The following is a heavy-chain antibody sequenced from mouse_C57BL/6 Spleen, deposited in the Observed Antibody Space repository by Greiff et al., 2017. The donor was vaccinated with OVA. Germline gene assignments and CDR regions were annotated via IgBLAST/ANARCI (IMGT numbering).Heavy chain of an antibody. CDR3: ARTDGSSYGYFDV. CDR2: IHPNSGST. V-gene: IGHV1-64*01. CDR1: GYTFTSYW. Sequence: VQLQQPGAELVKPGASVKLSCKASGYTFTSYWMHWVKQRPGQGLEWIGMIHPNSGSTNYNEKFKSKATLTVDKSSSTAYMQLSSLTSEDSAVYYCARTDGSSYGYFDVWGTGTTVTVSS. J-gene: IGHJ1*03. D-gene: IGHD1-1*01.